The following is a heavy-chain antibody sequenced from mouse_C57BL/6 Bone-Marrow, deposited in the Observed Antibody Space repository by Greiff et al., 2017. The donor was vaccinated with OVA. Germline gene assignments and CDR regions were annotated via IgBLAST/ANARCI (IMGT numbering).Heavy chain of an antibody. D-gene: IGHD1-1*01. CDR1: GYTFTEYT. CDR2: FYPGSGSI. J-gene: IGHJ4*01. V-gene: IGHV1-62-2*01. Sequence: VQLQQSGAELVKPGASVKLSCKASGYTFTEYTIHWVKQRSGQGLEWIGWFYPGSGSIKYNEKFKDKATLTADKSSSTVYMELSRLTSEDSAVYFCARHEGSPYYGSSYFYAMDYWGQGTSVTVSS. CDR3: ARHEGSPYYGSSYFYAMDY.